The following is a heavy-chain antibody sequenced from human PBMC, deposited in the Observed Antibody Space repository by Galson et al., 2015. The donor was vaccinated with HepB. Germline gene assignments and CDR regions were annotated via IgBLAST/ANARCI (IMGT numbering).Heavy chain of an antibody. J-gene: IGHJ6*02. V-gene: IGHV3-21*01. CDR2: ISATSRNI. Sequence: SLRLSCAGSGFTFSSHFMNWVRQAPGKGLEWVAYISATSRNIYYADSVKGRFSISRDNGKNSLYLQMNSLRAEDTAVYYCARVYDGDDAGEDYGMDVWGPGATVTGSS. D-gene: IGHD4-17*01. CDR3: ARVYDGDDAGEDYGMDV. CDR1: GFTFSSHF.